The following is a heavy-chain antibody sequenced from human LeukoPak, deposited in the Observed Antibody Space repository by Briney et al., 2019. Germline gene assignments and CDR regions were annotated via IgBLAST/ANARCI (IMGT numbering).Heavy chain of an antibody. J-gene: IGHJ5*02. D-gene: IGHD6-13*01. V-gene: IGHV1-69*13. Sequence: SVTVSCKASGGTFSRNAISWVRQAPGQGLEWMGGIIPIFGTANYAQKFQGRVTITADESTSTAYMELSSLRSEDTAVYYCARDRRQQLENWFDPWGQGTLVTVSS. CDR1: GGTFSRNA. CDR3: ARDRRQQLENWFDP. CDR2: IIPIFGTA.